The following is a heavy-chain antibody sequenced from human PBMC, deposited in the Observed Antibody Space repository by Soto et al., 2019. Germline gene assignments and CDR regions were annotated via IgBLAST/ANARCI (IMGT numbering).Heavy chain of an antibody. V-gene: IGHV5-10-1*01. CDR2: IDPSDSYT. J-gene: IGHJ4*02. Sequence: GESLKISCKGSGYSFTSYWISWVRQMPGKGLEWMGRIDPSDSYTNYSPSFQGHVTISADKSISTAYLQWSSLKASDTAMYYCARSTEIQLWLDYFDYWGQGTLVT. D-gene: IGHD5-18*01. CDR1: GYSFTSYW. CDR3: ARSTEIQLWLDYFDY.